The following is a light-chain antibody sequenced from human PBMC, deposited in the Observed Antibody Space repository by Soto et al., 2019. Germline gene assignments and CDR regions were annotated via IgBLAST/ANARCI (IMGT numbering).Light chain of an antibody. CDR3: QHYNSYSEA. CDR2: KAS. Sequence: DIQMTQSPSTLSGSVGDRVTITCRASQTISSWLAWYQQKPGKAPKLLIYKASTLKSGVPSRFSGSGSGTEFTLTISSLQPDDIANYYCQHYNSYSEAFGQGTKVDIK. CDR1: QTISSW. J-gene: IGKJ1*01. V-gene: IGKV1-5*03.